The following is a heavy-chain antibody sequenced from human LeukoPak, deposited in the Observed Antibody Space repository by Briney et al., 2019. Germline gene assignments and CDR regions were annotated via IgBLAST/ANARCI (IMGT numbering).Heavy chain of an antibody. V-gene: IGHV7-4-1*02. CDR2: INTNTGNP. J-gene: IGHJ4*02. CDR1: GYTFTGYY. Sequence: ASVKVSCKASGYTFTGYYMHWVRQAPGQGLEWMGWINTNTGNPTYAQGFTGRFVFSLDTSVSTAYLQISSLKAEDTAVYYCARDVHIQLGASDFDYWGQGTLVTVSS. CDR3: ARDVHIQLGASDFDY. D-gene: IGHD5-18*01.